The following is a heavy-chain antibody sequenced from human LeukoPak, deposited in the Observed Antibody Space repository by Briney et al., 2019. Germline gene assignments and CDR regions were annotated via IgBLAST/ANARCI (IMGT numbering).Heavy chain of an antibody. CDR1: GDSISNYY. V-gene: IGHV4-59*08. D-gene: IGHD6-19*01. J-gene: IGHJ3*02. CDR2: IYYSGST. Sequence: PSETLSLTCTVSGDSISNYYWNWIRQAPGKGLEWIGYIYYSGSTNYNPSLKSRVIISVDTSKNQFSLKLSSVTAADTAVYYCARRSKAVAGLAFDIWGRGTMVTVSS. CDR3: ARRSKAVAGLAFDI.